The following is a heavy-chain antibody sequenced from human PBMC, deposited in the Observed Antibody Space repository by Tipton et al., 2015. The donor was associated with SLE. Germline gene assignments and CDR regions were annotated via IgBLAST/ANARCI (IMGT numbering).Heavy chain of an antibody. CDR3: ARGPPDFWSGYYPFGY. CDR1: GYTFTSYD. J-gene: IGHJ4*02. D-gene: IGHD3-3*01. V-gene: IGHV1-8*01. Sequence: QSGAEVKKPGASVKVSCKASGYTFTSYDINWVRQATGQGLEWMGWMNPNSGNTGYAQKIQGRVTMTRNTSISTAYMELSSLRSEDTAVYYCARGPPDFWSGYYPFGYWGQGTLVTVSS. CDR2: MNPNSGNT.